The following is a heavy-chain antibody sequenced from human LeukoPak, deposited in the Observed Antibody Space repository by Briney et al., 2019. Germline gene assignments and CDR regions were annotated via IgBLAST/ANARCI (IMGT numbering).Heavy chain of an antibody. Sequence: GGSLRLSCAASGFTFSYYAMSWVRQAPGKGLEWVSTVRDTGTNTDYSDSVKGRFTISRDNSKSTLYLQLNSLTAEDTAMYYCVKSRHSYGSSLDHWGQGSLVTVSS. V-gene: IGHV3-23*01. J-gene: IGHJ4*02. CDR1: GFTFSYYA. CDR3: VKSRHSYGSSLDH. CDR2: VRDTGTNT. D-gene: IGHD5-18*01.